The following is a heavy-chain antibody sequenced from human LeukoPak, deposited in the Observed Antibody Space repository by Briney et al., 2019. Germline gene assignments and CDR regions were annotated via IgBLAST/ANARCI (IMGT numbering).Heavy chain of an antibody. CDR1: GFTFSDYY. D-gene: IGHD6-19*01. CDR3: ARSSGWYHRGPDYYYYYMDI. J-gene: IGHJ6*03. CDR2: ISSSDRST. V-gene: IGHV3-11*04. Sequence: GGSLRLSCAASGFTFSDYYMSWIRQAPGKGLEWISYISSSDRSTYYVDSVKGRFTISRDNAKNSLYLQMNSLRAEDTAVYYCARSSGWYHRGPDYYYYYMDIWGKGTTVTVS.